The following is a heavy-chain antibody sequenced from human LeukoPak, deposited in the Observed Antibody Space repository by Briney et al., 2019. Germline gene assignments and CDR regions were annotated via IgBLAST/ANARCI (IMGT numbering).Heavy chain of an antibody. CDR3: ARDLYYYEGSGHDAFDI. J-gene: IGHJ3*02. Sequence: ASVKVSCKASGYMFTRYAMNWVRQAPGQGLEWMGWINTNTGNPTYAQAIAGRFVFSLDTSVTTAYLQISSLKAEDTAVYYCARDLYYYEGSGHDAFDIWGQGTMVTVSS. CDR2: INTNTGNP. CDR1: GYMFTRYA. D-gene: IGHD3-22*01. V-gene: IGHV7-4-1*02.